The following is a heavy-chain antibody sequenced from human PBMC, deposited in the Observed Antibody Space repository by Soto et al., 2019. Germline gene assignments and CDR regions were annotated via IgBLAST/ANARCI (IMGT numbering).Heavy chain of an antibody. CDR3: AHSRGYVVFDAYAF. J-gene: IGHJ3*01. D-gene: IGHD3-10*02. V-gene: IGHV3-23*01. Sequence: EVQLLESGGGLVQPVGPLRLSCAASGFTFSTYAMSWVRQAPGKGLEWVSAISGSGSDTYHADSVKGRFSISRDNSISTLYLQMNSLRTEDTDVYYCAHSRGYVVFDAYAFWGQGAMVTVSS. CDR1: GFTFSTYA. CDR2: ISGSGSDT.